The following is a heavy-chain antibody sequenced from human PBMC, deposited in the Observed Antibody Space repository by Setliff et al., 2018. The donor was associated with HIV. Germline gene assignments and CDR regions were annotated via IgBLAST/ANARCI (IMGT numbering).Heavy chain of an antibody. V-gene: IGHV3-30*02. CDR3: AKDARDVVWAAAIDYFDY. CDR2: IRYDGSNK. CDR1: GFTFSSYG. Sequence: PGGSLRLSCAASGFTFSSYGMHWVRQAPGKGLEWVAFIRYDGSNKYYADSVKGRFTISRDNSKNTLYLQMNSLRAEDTAVYYCAKDARDVVWAAAIDYFDYWGQGTLVTVSS. D-gene: IGHD2-2*01. J-gene: IGHJ4*02.